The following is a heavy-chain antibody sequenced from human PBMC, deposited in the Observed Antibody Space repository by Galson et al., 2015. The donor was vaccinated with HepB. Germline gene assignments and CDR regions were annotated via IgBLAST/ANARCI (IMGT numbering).Heavy chain of an antibody. D-gene: IGHD4-11*01. Sequence: SVKVSCKASGYTFTSYAMHWVRQAPGQRLEWMGWINAGNGNTKYSQKFQGGVTITRDTSASTAYMELSSLRSEDTAVYYCARAVPTVTTGWFDPWGQGTLVTVSS. CDR2: INAGNGNT. CDR3: ARAVPTVTTGWFDP. V-gene: IGHV1-3*01. J-gene: IGHJ5*02. CDR1: GYTFTSYA.